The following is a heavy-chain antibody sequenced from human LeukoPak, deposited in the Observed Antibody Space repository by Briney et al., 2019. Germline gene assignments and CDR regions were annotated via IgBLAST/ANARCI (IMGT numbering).Heavy chain of an antibody. D-gene: IGHD3-22*01. J-gene: IGHJ4*02. CDR3: AGPYDGTGYAFDY. CDR1: GFTFSGSA. V-gene: IGHV3-73*01. CDR2: IRSKANSYAT. Sequence: GGSLRLSCAASGFTFSGSAMHWVRQASGKGPEWVGRIRSKANSYATAYAASVKGRFTISRDDSKNTAYLQMDSLKTEDTAVYYCAGPYDGTGYAFDYWGRGTLVTVSS.